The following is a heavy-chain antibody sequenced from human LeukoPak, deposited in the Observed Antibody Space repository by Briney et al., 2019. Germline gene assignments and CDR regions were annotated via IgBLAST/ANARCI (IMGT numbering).Heavy chain of an antibody. D-gene: IGHD3-10*01. CDR3: ARHAVRGHYYYYMDV. CDR2: INHSGST. CDR1: GFTFSDYY. Sequence: GSLRLSCAASGFTFSDYYTYWIRQPPEKGLEWIGEINHSGSTNYNPSLKSRVTISVDTSKNQYSLRLSSVTAADTAVYYCARHAVRGHYYYYMDVWGKGTTVTISS. V-gene: IGHV4-34*01. J-gene: IGHJ6*03.